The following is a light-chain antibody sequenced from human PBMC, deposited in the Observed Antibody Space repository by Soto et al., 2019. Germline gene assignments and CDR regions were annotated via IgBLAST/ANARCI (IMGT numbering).Light chain of an antibody. Sequence: DIQMTQSPSTLSXXVXXXXTXXXRASESINTRLAWYQQKPGKAPKLLIYKASTLQGGVPSRFSGSGSGTEFTLTISSLQPDDFATYYCQQYNSYWTFGQGTKVDIK. CDR1: ESINTR. J-gene: IGKJ1*01. CDR2: KAS. CDR3: QQYNSYWT. V-gene: IGKV1-5*03.